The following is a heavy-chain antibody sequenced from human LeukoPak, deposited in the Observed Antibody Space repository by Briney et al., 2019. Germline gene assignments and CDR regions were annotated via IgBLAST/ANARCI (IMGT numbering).Heavy chain of an antibody. D-gene: IGHD2-15*01. CDR2: IHHGGST. Sequence: PSETLSLTCAVYGGSFSGYYWSWIRQSPGKGLEWIGEIHHGGSTNYNTSLKSRVTISIDKSKNQFSLKLTSVTAADTAVYYCAKGGGAFDRWGRGSLVTVSS. J-gene: IGHJ5*02. CDR1: GGSFSGYY. V-gene: IGHV4-34*01. CDR3: AKGGGAFDR.